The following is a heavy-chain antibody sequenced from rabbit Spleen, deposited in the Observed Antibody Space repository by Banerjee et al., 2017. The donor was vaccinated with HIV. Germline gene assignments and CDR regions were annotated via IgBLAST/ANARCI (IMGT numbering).Heavy chain of an antibody. V-gene: IGHV1S40*01. J-gene: IGHJ4*01. Sequence: QSLEESGGGLVQPEGSLALTCKASGFSFSSSYYICWVRQAPGKGLEWIGCIYTDGSGSTAYASWAKGRFTISKTSSTTVTLQMTSLTAADTATYFCARGSAAMTMVITGYYLNLWGPGTLVTVS. CDR3: ARGSAAMTMVITGYYLNL. D-gene: IGHD2-1*01. CDR1: GFSFSSSYY. CDR2: IYTDGSGST.